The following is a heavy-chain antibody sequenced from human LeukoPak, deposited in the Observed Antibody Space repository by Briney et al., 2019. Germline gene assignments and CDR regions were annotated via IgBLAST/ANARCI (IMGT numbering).Heavy chain of an antibody. CDR3: ARAKDEEGDYYSYYMDV. J-gene: IGHJ6*03. D-gene: IGHD2-15*01. CDR2: INANSGGR. V-gene: IGHV1-2*02. CDR1: GYTFTGYY. Sequence: ASVKVSCMASGYTFTGYYVHWVRQAPGQGLEWVGWINANSGGRNYVQKFQGRVTMTRDTSISTAYMELSSLRSDDTAVYYCARAKDEEGDYYSYYMDVWGKGTTVTVSS.